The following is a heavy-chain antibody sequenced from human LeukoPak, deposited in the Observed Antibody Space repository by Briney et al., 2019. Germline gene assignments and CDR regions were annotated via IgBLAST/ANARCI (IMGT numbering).Heavy chain of an antibody. CDR2: MNPNSGNT. CDR1: GYTFTGYY. CDR3: ARGLRYFDWFNDAFDI. J-gene: IGHJ3*02. Sequence: GASVKVSCKASGYTFTGYYMHWVRQAPGQGLEWMGWMNPNSGNTGYAQKFQGRVTMTRNTSISTAYMELSSLRSEDTAVYNCARGLRYFDWFNDAFDIWGQGTMVTVSS. V-gene: IGHV1-8*02. D-gene: IGHD3-9*01.